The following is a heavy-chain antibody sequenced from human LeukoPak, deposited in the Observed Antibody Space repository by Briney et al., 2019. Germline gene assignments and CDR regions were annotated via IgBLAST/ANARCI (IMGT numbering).Heavy chain of an antibody. Sequence: GGSLRLSCAASGFTFSNYGMHWVRQAPGKGLEWVAFIRSNGGNKYYADAVKGRFTISRDNAKNSLYLQMNSLRAEDTALYYCAKGGRLRWQRGAFDIWGQGTMVTVSS. CDR2: IRSNGGNK. CDR3: AKGGRLRWQRGAFDI. D-gene: IGHD4-23*01. CDR1: GFTFSNYG. V-gene: IGHV3-30*02. J-gene: IGHJ3*02.